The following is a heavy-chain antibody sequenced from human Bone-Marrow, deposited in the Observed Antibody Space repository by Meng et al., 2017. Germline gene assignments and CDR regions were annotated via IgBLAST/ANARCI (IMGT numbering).Heavy chain of an antibody. D-gene: IGHD5-24*01. CDR2: ISSDGSST. CDR1: GLTVGSDY. J-gene: IGHJ4*02. Sequence: EMQLVESGGGLVQPGGSLRLSCAASGLTVGSDYMSWVRQAPGKGLEWVSRISSDGSSTNYADSVKGRFTISRDNSKNTLYLQMNSLRAEDTAVYYCARAPRRDGYNFESDYWGQGTLVTVSS. V-gene: IGHV3-66*02. CDR3: ARAPRRDGYNFESDY.